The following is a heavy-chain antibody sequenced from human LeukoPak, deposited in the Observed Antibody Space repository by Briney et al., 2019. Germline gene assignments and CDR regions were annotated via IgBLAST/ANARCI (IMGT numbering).Heavy chain of an antibody. CDR1: GGSIRSGSYY. CDR3: ARDSAVTYFDY. D-gene: IGHD4-23*01. CDR2: IYTSGST. J-gene: IGHJ4*02. Sequence: SQTLSLTCTVSGGSIRSGSYYWSWIRRPAGKGLEWIGRIYTSGSTNYNPSLKSRVTISVDTSKNQFSLKLSSVTAADTAVYYCARDSAVTYFDYWGQGTLVTVSS. V-gene: IGHV4-61*02.